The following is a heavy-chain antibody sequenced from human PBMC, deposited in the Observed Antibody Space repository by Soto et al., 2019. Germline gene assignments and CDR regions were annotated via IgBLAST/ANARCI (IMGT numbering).Heavy chain of an antibody. J-gene: IGHJ4*02. D-gene: IGHD3-22*01. Sequence: QVQLVQSGAEVKKPGSSVKVSCKASGGTFSSYGISWVRQAPGQGLEWMGGIIPIFGTANYAQKFQGRVTITADQSTSTAYMELSSLRSEDTAVYYCARAPVAHANYYDSSGSDYWGQGTLVTVSS. CDR2: IIPIFGTA. CDR3: ARAPVAHANYYDSSGSDY. V-gene: IGHV1-69*01. CDR1: GGTFSSYG.